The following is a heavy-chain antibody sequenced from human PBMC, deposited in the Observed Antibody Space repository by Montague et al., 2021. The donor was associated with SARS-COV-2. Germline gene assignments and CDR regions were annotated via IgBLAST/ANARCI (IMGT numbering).Heavy chain of an antibody. CDR1: GGSFSGYY. CDR3: TREGYQVLWSDYDYYGMDV. Sequence: SETLSLTCAVYGGSFSGYYWSWIRQPPGKGLEWIGEINHSGSTNYNPSLKSQVTISVDTSKNQFSLKLSSVTAADTAVYYCTREGYQVLWSDYDYYGMDVWGQGTTVTVAS. V-gene: IGHV4-34*01. D-gene: IGHD2-2*01. J-gene: IGHJ6*02. CDR2: INHSGST.